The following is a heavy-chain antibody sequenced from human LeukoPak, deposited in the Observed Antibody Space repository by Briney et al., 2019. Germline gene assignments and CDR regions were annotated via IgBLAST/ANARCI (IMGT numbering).Heavy chain of an antibody. CDR2: ISSSSSTI. CDR1: GFTFSSYS. J-gene: IGHJ4*02. D-gene: IGHD3-10*01. CDR3: ARGHYGSGNYYNLDY. V-gene: IGHV3-48*01. Sequence: PGGSLRLSCAASGFTFSSYSMNWVRQAPGKGLEWVSYISSSSSTIYYADSVKGRFTISRDNSKNTLYLQMNSLRAEDTAVYYCARGHYGSGNYYNLDYWGQGTLVTVSS.